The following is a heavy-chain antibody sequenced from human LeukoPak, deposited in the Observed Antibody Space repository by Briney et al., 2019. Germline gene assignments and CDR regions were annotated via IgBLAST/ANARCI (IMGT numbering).Heavy chain of an antibody. V-gene: IGHV3-23*01. J-gene: IGHJ4*01. Sequence: GGPLTLLCAVSGFTFRIYAVSWVRQATGEAVEGVSAISGSSGSTYYADSVKGRFTISRDNSKNPLYLQMTSVTAEDTAVYYCAKDRITMVRGVIDYSGQRTLVTASS. CDR1: GFTFRIYA. CDR3: AKDRITMVRGVIDY. CDR2: ISGSSGST. D-gene: IGHD3-10*01.